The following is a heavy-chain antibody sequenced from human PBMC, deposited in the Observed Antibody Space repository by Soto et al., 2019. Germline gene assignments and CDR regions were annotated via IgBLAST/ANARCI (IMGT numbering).Heavy chain of an antibody. D-gene: IGHD3-22*01. Sequence: QVQLQESGPGLVKPSQTLSLTCTVSGGSISSGDYYWSWIRQPPGKGLEWIGYIHNSGRTYYNPSLRSGLSKSLDTSKTQISLKLTAVTAADTAVYYCASERLGADSSGDYWNYMDVWCQGTTVTASS. CDR1: GGSISSGDYY. J-gene: IGHJ6*02. CDR2: IHNSGRT. V-gene: IGHV4-30-4*01. CDR3: ASERLGADSSGDYWNYMDV.